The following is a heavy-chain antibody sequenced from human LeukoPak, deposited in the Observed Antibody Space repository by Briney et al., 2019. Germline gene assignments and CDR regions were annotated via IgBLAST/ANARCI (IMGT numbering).Heavy chain of an antibody. Sequence: ASVKVSCKSSGYKLTSHGISWVRQAPGQGLEWMGWIGPYNGNTKYAQKFQGGVTVTTDTSTSTAYMELRSLRSDDTAVYFCARAVLGGPTVYYNYYHMDVWGKGTTVTVSS. D-gene: IGHD1-26*01. CDR3: ARAVLGGPTVYYNYYHMDV. V-gene: IGHV1-18*01. J-gene: IGHJ6*03. CDR1: GYKLTSHG. CDR2: IGPYNGNT.